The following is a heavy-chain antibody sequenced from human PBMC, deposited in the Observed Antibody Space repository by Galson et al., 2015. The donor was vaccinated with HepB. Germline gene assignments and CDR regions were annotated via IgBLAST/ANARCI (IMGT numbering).Heavy chain of an antibody. CDR3: AREDGSGRVDY. Sequence: SETLSLTCTVSGGSISTYYWSWIRQPPGKGLQWIGYIYYSGSTKYNPSLKSRITISVDTSKNQFSLKLNSVTAADTAVYYCAREDGSGRVDYWGQGTLVTVSS. CDR1: GGSISTYY. CDR2: IYYSGST. D-gene: IGHD3-10*01. J-gene: IGHJ4*02. V-gene: IGHV4-59*01.